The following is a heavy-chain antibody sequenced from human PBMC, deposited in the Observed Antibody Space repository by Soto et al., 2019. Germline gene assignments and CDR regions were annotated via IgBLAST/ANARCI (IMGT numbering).Heavy chain of an antibody. CDR1: GFTLRTYA. CDR2: ISGSGSFT. Sequence: PGGSLRLSCAASGFTLRTYAMNWVRQAPGKGLEWISAISGSGSFTHYADSVRGRFTISRDNSQNQLYLQMNNLRGDDTAMYYCAKIPTGSGSSTFDYWGQGIQVTVSS. V-gene: IGHV3-23*01. J-gene: IGHJ4*02. D-gene: IGHD3-10*01. CDR3: AKIPTGSGSSTFDY.